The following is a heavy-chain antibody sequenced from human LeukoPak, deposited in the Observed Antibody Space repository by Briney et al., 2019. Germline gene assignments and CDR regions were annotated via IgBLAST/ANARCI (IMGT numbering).Heavy chain of an antibody. D-gene: IGHD1-26*01. Sequence: SETLSLTCTVSGASISTSSYYWAWIRQPPGKGLEWIGTIYYIGNTFYNPSLKSRVTISVDTSRNQFSLKPNSVTAADTAVYYCARRPRGYFDYWGQGTLVTVSS. J-gene: IGHJ4*02. CDR1: GASISTSSYY. CDR3: ARRPRGYFDY. V-gene: IGHV4-39*01. CDR2: IYYIGNT.